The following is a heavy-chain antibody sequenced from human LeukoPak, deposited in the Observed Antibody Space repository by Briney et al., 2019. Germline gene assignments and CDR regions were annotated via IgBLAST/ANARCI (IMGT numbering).Heavy chain of an antibody. Sequence: GASVKVSCKASGYAFTSYAMHWVRQAPGQRLEWMGWINAGNGNTKYSQEFQGRVTITRDTSASTAYMELSSLRSEDTAVYFCARGVVAATFYYYMDVWGKGTTVTVSS. V-gene: IGHV1-3*03. D-gene: IGHD2-15*01. CDR2: INAGNGNT. CDR3: ARGVVAATFYYYMDV. CDR1: GYAFTSYA. J-gene: IGHJ6*03.